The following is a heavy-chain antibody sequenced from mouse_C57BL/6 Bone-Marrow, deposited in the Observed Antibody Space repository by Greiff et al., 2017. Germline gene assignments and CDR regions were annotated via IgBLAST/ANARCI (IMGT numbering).Heavy chain of an antibody. CDR1: GYTFTSYG. D-gene: IGHD1-1*01. CDR3: AKSYGSSWYFDV. Sequence: QVQLQQSGAELARPGASVKLSCKASGYTFTSYGISWVKQGTGQGLEWIGEIYPRSGNTYYNEKFKGKATLTADKSSSTAYMELRSLTSEDSAVYFCAKSYGSSWYFDVWGTGTTVTVSS. CDR2: IYPRSGNT. V-gene: IGHV1-81*01. J-gene: IGHJ1*03.